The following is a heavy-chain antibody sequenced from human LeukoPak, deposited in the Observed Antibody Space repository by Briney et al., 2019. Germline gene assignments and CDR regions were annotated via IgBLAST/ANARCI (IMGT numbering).Heavy chain of an antibody. Sequence: SETLSLTCTVSGGSISSYYWSWVRQPPGKGLEWIGYIYYSGSTNYNPSLKSRVTISVDTSKNQFSLKLSSVTAADTAVYYCARDRGDYGLDYWGQGTLVTVSS. CDR2: IYYSGST. D-gene: IGHD4-17*01. J-gene: IGHJ4*02. CDR1: GGSISSYY. CDR3: ARDRGDYGLDY. V-gene: IGHV4-59*01.